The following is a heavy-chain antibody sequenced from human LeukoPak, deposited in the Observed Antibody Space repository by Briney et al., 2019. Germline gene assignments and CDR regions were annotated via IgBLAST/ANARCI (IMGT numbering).Heavy chain of an antibody. CDR2: ISGSGGST. CDR1: GFTFSDYA. D-gene: IGHD5-18*01. CDR3: AWKDTTMVYFDY. V-gene: IGHV3-23*01. Sequence: GGSLRLSRVVPGFTFSDYAMSWVRQAPGKGLEWVSGISGSGGSTYYADSVKGRFTISRDNSENTLYLEMDSLRAEDTAIYYCAWKDTTMVYFDYWGQRTLVTVSS. J-gene: IGHJ4*02.